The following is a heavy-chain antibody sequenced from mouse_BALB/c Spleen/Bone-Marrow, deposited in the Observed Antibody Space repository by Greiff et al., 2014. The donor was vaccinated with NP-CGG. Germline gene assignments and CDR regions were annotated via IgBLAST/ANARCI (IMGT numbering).Heavy chain of an antibody. V-gene: IGHV14-3*02. CDR1: GFNIKDTY. CDR2: IDPASGNT. J-gene: IGHJ4*01. Sequence: EVQLQQSGAELAKPGASVKLSCTASGFNIKDTYMHWVKQRPEQGLEWIGRIDPASGNTKYDPKFQGKATITADTSSNTAYLQLSSLTSEDTAVYYCARWEYYAMDYWGQGTSVTVSS. D-gene: IGHD4-1*01. CDR3: ARWEYYAMDY.